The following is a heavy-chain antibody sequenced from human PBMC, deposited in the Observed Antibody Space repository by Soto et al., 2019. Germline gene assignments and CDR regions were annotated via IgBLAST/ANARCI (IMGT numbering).Heavy chain of an antibody. CDR2: ISFDGSNQ. CDR1: GFTFSSHA. Sequence: QVQLVEFGGGVVQPGGSLRLSCVASGFTFSSHAMHWVRQAPGKGLEWVARISFDGSNQLYVDAVKGRFTVSRDNSKNTMFLQMNSLRAEDRGVYDCVGDVGSRTLVCWGQGTLVTVSS. CDR3: VGDVGSRTLVC. J-gene: IGHJ4*02. V-gene: IGHV3-30*03. D-gene: IGHD2-2*01.